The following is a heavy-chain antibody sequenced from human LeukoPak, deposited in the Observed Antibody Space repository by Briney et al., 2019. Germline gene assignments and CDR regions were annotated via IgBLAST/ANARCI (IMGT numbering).Heavy chain of an antibody. CDR3: ARTNTYAYYASD. J-gene: IGHJ4*02. CDR2: IYSGGST. V-gene: IGHV3-53*04. CDR1: GFTVSSNY. Sequence: GGSLRLSCAASGFTVSSNYTSWIRQAPGKGLEWVSVIYSGGSTYYADSVRGRFTISRHNSKNTLYLQMNSLRAEDTAVYYCARTNTYAYYASDWGQGTLVTVSS. D-gene: IGHD3-10*01.